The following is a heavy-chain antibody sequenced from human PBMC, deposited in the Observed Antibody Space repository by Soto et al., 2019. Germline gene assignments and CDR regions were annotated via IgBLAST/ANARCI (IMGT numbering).Heavy chain of an antibody. D-gene: IGHD2-15*01. J-gene: IGHJ6*03. Sequence: GGSLRLSCAASGFTFSSYAMNWVRQAPGKGLEWVSAISGSDGSTYSADSVKGRFTISRDISKNTLYLQMNSLRVEDTAVYYCAKRGYCSGGGCLYYYYYMDVWGKGTTVTVSS. CDR3: AKRGYCSGGGCLYYYYYMDV. CDR2: ISGSDGST. CDR1: GFTFSSYA. V-gene: IGHV3-23*01.